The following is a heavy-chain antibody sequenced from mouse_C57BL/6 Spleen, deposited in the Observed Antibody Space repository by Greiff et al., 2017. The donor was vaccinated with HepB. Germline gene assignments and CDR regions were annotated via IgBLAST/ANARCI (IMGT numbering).Heavy chain of an antibody. CDR3: ARLIYYGNPYAMDY. CDR1: GFTFSDYG. D-gene: IGHD2-1*01. CDR2: ISSGSSTI. J-gene: IGHJ4*01. Sequence: EVKVIESGGGLVKPGGSLKLSCAASGFTFSDYGMHWVRQAPEKGLEWVAYISSGSSTIYYADTVKGRFTISRANAKNTLFLQMTSLRSEDTAMYYCARLIYYGNPYAMDYWGQGTSVTVSS. V-gene: IGHV5-17*01.